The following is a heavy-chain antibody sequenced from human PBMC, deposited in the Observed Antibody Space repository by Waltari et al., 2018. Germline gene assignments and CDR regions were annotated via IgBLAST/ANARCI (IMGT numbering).Heavy chain of an antibody. Sequence: QVQLQESGPGLVKPSETLSLTCTVSGGSISSYYWSWIRQPPGKGLGWIGYIYYSGSTHPNPPLKSRGTISVDTSKNQFPRKLSSVTAADTAVYYCARAPGPTVQTGGFSFDYWGQGTLVTVSS. CDR2: IYYSGST. J-gene: IGHJ4*02. V-gene: IGHV4-59*01. CDR1: GGSISSYY. D-gene: IGHD4-17*01. CDR3: ARAPGPTVQTGGFSFDY.